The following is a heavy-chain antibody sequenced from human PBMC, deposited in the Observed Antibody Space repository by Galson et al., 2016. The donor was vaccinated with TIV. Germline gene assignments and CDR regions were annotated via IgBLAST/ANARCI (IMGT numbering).Heavy chain of an antibody. CDR1: GFSLSSSGVG. J-gene: IGHJ6*02. D-gene: IGHD2-8*01. CDR2: IYWDDAE. V-gene: IGHV2-5*02. CDR3: ALLPNMLYNGMDV. Sequence: PALVKPTQTLTLTCTFSGFSLSSSGVGVGWIRQPPGKALEWLVHIYWDDAERYRPSLKSRLTITKDNYKNQVVLTITNMDPVDTATYYCALLPNMLYNGMDVWGQGTTVTVSS.